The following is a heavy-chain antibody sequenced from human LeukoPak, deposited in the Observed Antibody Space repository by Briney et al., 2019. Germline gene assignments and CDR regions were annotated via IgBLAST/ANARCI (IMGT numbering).Heavy chain of an antibody. J-gene: IGHJ6*03. V-gene: IGHV3-7*01. D-gene: IGHD5-24*01. Sequence: GGSMRLACVALEFSFETYWMSWVRQAPGKGPEWVANINEDGSEKHYVGSVRGRFTISRDNADNSLHLQMNSLRPEDMAVYYCARGETMDVWGKGTTVTVSS. CDR3: ARGETMDV. CDR2: INEDGSEK. CDR1: EFSFETYW.